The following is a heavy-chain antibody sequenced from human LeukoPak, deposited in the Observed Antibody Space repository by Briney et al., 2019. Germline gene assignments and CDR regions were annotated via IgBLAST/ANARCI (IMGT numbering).Heavy chain of an antibody. CDR1: GFIFSSHG. CDR2: ISPSGDIT. J-gene: IGHJ6*03. V-gene: IGHV3-23*01. Sequence: GGSLRLSCAASGFIFSSHGMNWVRQAPGKGLEWVSGISPSGDITYYADSVKGRFTISRDNSKNTLYLQMNSLRAEDTAVYYCARDGGGYYGSGSYYKAGYYYYMDVWGKGTTVTVSS. CDR3: ARDGGGYYGSGSYYKAGYYYYMDV. D-gene: IGHD3-10*01.